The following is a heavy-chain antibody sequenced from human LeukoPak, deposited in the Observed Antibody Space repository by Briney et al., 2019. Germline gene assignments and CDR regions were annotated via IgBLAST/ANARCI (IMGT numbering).Heavy chain of an antibody. D-gene: IGHD6-6*01. CDR1: GGSISSSSYY. CDR3: ARGREGNSIAAPDHYYYMDV. Sequence: SETLSLTCTVSGGSISSSSYYWGWIRQPPGKGLEWIGSIYYSGSTYYNPSLKSRVTISVDTSKNQFSLKLSSVTAADTAVYYCARGREGNSIAAPDHYYYMDVWGKGTTVTVSS. CDR2: IYYSGST. V-gene: IGHV4-39*01. J-gene: IGHJ6*03.